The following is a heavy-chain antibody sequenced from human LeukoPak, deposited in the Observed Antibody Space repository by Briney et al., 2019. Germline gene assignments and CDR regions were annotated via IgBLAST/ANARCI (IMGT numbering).Heavy chain of an antibody. V-gene: IGHV3-21*01. Sequence: GGSLRLSCAASGFTFSSYSMNWVRQAPGKGLEWVSSISSSSSYIYYADSVKGRFTISRDNAKNSLYLQMNSLRAEDTAVYYCARLVSRSYPPHFDYWGQGTLVTVSS. CDR2: ISSSSSYI. D-gene: IGHD1-26*01. CDR1: GFTFSSYS. CDR3: ARLVSRSYPPHFDY. J-gene: IGHJ4*02.